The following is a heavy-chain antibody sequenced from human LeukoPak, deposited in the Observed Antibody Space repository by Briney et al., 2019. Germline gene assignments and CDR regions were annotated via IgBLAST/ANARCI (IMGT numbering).Heavy chain of an antibody. V-gene: IGHV3-30*18. CDR2: ISDDGSRK. Sequence: GRSLRLSCAASGFTFSFSGMYWVRQAPAKGLEWVAFISDDGSRKYYADSVKGRFTMSRDNSKNTLFLQMNSLRTEDTAVYYCAKDRSTTWSFDYWGQGTLVTVSS. D-gene: IGHD6-13*01. CDR1: GFTFSFSG. CDR3: AKDRSTTWSFDY. J-gene: IGHJ4*02.